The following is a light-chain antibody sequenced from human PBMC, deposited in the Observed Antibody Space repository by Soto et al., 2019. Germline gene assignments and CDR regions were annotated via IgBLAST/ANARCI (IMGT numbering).Light chain of an antibody. V-gene: IGLV2-14*01. Sequence: QSVLTQPASVSGSPGQSITLSCTGTSSDVGNYDLVSWYQQHPGKAPNLIIYEVTNRPSGVSSRFSGSTSGNTASLTISGLRSEDAAAYYWSSYSASTTLFAVFGTGNKVIV. J-gene: IGLJ1*01. CDR1: SSDVGNYDL. CDR3: SSYSASTTLFAV. CDR2: EVT.